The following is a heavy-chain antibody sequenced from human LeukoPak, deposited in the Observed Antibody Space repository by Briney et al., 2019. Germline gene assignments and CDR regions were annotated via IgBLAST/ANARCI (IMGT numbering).Heavy chain of an antibody. V-gene: IGHV4-34*01. J-gene: IGHJ5*02. D-gene: IGHD3-10*01. Sequence: PSETLSLTCAVYGGSFSGYYWSWIRQPPGKGLEWIGEINHSGSTNYNPSLKSRVTISVDTSKNQFSLKLSSVTAADTAVYYCARLRFGGNWFDPWGQGTLVTVSS. CDR2: INHSGST. CDR1: GGSFSGYY. CDR3: ARLRFGGNWFDP.